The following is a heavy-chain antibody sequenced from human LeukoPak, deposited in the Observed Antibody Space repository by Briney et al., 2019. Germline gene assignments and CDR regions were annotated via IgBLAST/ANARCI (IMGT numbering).Heavy chain of an antibody. CDR3: ARGFAYGDTGSFDY. V-gene: IGHV4-59*01. CDR2: IYYSGST. CDR1: GGSLSSYY. D-gene: IGHD4-17*01. Sequence: SQTLSLTCTVSGGSLSSYYCSWIRQPPGKGLGWFGCIYYSGSTNYNPSLKSRVTISVDTSKNQFSLKLSSVTAADTAVYYCARGFAYGDTGSFDYWGQGTLVTVSS. J-gene: IGHJ4*02.